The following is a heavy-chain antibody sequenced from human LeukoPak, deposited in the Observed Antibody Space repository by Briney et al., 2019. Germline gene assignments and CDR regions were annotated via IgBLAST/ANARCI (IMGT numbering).Heavy chain of an antibody. Sequence: GGSLRLSCAASGFTFSTYEMNWVRQAPGKGLEWVSYISSSGSTIYYTDSVKGRFTISRDNAKNSLYLQMNSLRAEDTAVYYCARGPPRRLDYWGQGTLVTVSS. CDR3: ARGPPRRLDY. V-gene: IGHV3-48*03. CDR2: ISSSGSTI. CDR1: GFTFSTYE. J-gene: IGHJ4*02.